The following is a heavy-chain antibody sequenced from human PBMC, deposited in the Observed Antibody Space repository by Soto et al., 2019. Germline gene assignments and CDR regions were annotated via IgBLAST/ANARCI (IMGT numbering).Heavy chain of an antibody. J-gene: IGHJ6*02. CDR2: IYSRGDT. CDR3: AGIGEDVYYGMDG. D-gene: IGHD2-21*01. Sequence: PRGTPYLAPTVSGCSISTFDWSWVRPPAGKGLEWIGRIYSRGDTNFYPSLKSRVTISVDTSKNECSLRLNSVTAADTAVYYCAGIGEDVYYGMDGWGQGNTVTVS. CDR1: GCSISTFD. V-gene: IGHV4-4*07.